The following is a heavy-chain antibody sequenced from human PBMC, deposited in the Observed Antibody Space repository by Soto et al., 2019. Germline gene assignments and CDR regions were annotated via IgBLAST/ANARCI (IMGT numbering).Heavy chain of an antibody. J-gene: IGHJ4*02. D-gene: IGHD3-16*01. CDR2: MFYSGGS. V-gene: IGHV4-59*01. CDR3: VRSGHSFGGVM. CDR1: GASMNNYY. Sequence: SETLSRTCTVSGASMNNYYGSWVRQPPGKGLEWIGYMFYSGGSNSNPSLKGRVTISVDTSKNQISLKLTSVTAADTAVYYCVRSGHSFGGVMWGQGTLVTVSS.